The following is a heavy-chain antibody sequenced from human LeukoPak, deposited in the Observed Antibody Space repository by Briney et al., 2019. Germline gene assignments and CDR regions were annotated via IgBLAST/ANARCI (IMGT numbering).Heavy chain of an antibody. CDR1: EFTFSSFW. V-gene: IGHV3-7*03. Sequence: GGSLRLSCAASEFTFSSFWMIWVRQAPGKGLEWAASIRPDGSERYFVESVKGRFTLSRDNAKDSLNLQMNSLRAEDTAVYYCARRSGGDAFDMWGQGTMVTVSS. CDR2: IRPDGSER. CDR3: ARRSGGDAFDM. D-gene: IGHD2-15*01. J-gene: IGHJ3*02.